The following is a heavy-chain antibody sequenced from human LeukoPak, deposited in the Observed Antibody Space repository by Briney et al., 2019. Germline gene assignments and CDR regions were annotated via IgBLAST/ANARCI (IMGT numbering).Heavy chain of an antibody. CDR1: GFTFSSYA. D-gene: IGHD5-24*01. CDR2: ISGSVGST. J-gene: IGHJ4*02. CDR3: AKDKVKTSPRDDY. Sequence: GGSLRLSCAASGFTFSSYAMSWVRQAPGKGLEWVSAISGSVGSTYYADSVTGRFTISRDNSKNTLYLQMNSLRAEDTAVYYCAKDKVKTSPRDDYWGQGTLVTVSS. V-gene: IGHV3-23*01.